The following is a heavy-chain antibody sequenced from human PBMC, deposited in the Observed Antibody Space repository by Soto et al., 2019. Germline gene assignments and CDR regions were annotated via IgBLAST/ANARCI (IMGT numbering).Heavy chain of an antibody. CDR3: ARGPYCSGASCYRSFDY. V-gene: IGHV4-34*01. J-gene: IGHJ4*02. Sequence: SETLSLTCAVYGGSFSGYYWNWVRQSPGKGLEWIGEINHSGSTNYNPSLESRITISVDTSKNQFSLKLSSVTAADTAVYYCARGPYCSGASCYRSFDYWDQGTQVTVSS. CDR2: INHSGST. D-gene: IGHD2-15*01. CDR1: GGSFSGYY.